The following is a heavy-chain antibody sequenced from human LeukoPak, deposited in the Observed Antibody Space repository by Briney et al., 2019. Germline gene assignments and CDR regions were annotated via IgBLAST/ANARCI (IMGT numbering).Heavy chain of an antibody. J-gene: IGHJ3*02. CDR3: TRDHHSSWYGTDAFDI. V-gene: IGHV3-49*05. CDR2: IRSKAYGGTT. Sequence: KPGGSLRLSCTASGFTFGDYAMSWFRQAPGKGLEWVGFIRSKAYGGTTEYAASVKGRFTISRDDSKSIAYLQMNSLKTEDTAVYYCTRDHHSSWYGTDAFDIWGQGTMVTASS. D-gene: IGHD6-13*01. CDR1: GFTFGDYA.